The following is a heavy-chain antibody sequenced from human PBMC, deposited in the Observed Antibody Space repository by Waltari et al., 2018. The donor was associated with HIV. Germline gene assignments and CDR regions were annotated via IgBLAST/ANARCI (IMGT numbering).Heavy chain of an antibody. CDR1: GGSISSGHYY. Sequence: QVHLPESGPGLVKSSQTLSLTCTVSGGSISSGHYYWNWIRQHPGKGLEWIGYIQHSGSTYYNPSLKSRVSISVNTSKNQFSLNLTSVTAADTAVYYCARVSDSYGTVFEYWGQGTLVSVSS. CDR2: IQHSGST. CDR3: ARVSDSYGTVFEY. J-gene: IGHJ4*02. D-gene: IGHD3-10*01. V-gene: IGHV4-31*03.